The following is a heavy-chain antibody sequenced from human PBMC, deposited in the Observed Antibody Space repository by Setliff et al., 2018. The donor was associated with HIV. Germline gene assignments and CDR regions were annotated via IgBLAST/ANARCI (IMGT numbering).Heavy chain of an antibody. CDR2: IYYSGRT. CDR3: AGEIAPAARLPNVGGPPPPGYYHYVDV. J-gene: IGHJ6*03. Sequence: SETLSLTCIVSRGSISSTSHYWGWVRQSPGRRLEWIGSIYYSGRTYYNPSLKSRVTMSVDTSTNQFSLDLTSVTAADTAVYFRAGEIAPAARLPNVGGPPPPGYYHYVDVWGKGTTVTGS. D-gene: IGHD2-8*01. V-gene: IGHV4-39*07. CDR1: RGSISSTSHY.